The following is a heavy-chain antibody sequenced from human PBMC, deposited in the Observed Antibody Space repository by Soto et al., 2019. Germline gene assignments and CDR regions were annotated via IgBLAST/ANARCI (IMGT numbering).Heavy chain of an antibody. CDR3: ARAAYGSGNYYAPYYFYGLDV. CDR2: IYYSGNT. V-gene: IGHV4-59*01. Sequence: QVQLQKSGPRLVKPSETLSLTCSVSGVSISSYYWSWIRQPPGKGLEWIGYIYYSGNTIYDPSLKSRVTMSVDTSKNEVSLNLTAVTVADTAVYFCARAAYGSGNYYAPYYFYGLDVWGQGTSVSVSS. CDR1: GVSISSYY. D-gene: IGHD3-10*01. J-gene: IGHJ6*02.